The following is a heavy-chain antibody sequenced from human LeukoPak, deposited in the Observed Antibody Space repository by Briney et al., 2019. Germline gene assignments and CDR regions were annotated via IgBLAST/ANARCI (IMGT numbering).Heavy chain of an antibody. Sequence: AGGSLRLSCAASGFTFNKFGMQWVRQAPGKGLEWVAFIPYDGSNEYYADSVKGRFTISRDNSKNTLSLQMNSLRAEDTAVYYCAREYYDILTGFWVPGDYWGQGTLVTVSS. CDR3: AREYYDILTGFWVPGDY. J-gene: IGHJ4*02. CDR2: IPYDGSNE. V-gene: IGHV3-33*05. CDR1: GFTFNKFG. D-gene: IGHD3-9*01.